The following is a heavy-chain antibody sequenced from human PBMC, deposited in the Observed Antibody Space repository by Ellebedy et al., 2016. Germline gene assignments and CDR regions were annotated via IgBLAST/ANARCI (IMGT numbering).Heavy chain of an antibody. J-gene: IGHJ4*02. CDR1: GFTFSTYW. D-gene: IGHD2-21*01. V-gene: IGHV3-7*01. CDR2: VRQDGSEI. CDR3: ARGSIAQESYWDY. Sequence: GESLKISXVASGFTFSTYWMSWVRQAPGKGLEWVANVRQDGSEIHYVDSVKGRFTISRDNAKNSLYLQMNSLRAEDTAVYYCARGSIAQESYWDYWGQGTLVTVSS.